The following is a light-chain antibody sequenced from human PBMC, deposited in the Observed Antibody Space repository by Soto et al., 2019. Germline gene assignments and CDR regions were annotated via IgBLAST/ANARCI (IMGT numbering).Light chain of an antibody. CDR1: QSVSNSY. V-gene: IGKV3-20*01. J-gene: IGKJ2*01. Sequence: EIVLTQSPGTLSLSPGERATLSCRASQSVSNSYLAWYQQKPGQAPRLLIYGASSRATGIPDRFSGSGSGTDSPLTISRLEPEDFAVYYCQHYGSSPYTFGQGTKLEIK. CDR2: GAS. CDR3: QHYGSSPYT.